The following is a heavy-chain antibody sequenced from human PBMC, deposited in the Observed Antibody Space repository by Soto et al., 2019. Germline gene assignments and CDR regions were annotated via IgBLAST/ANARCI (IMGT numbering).Heavy chain of an antibody. Sequence: GGSLRLSCAPSGFTISDAWINWVRQAPGMGMEWVGRIKSIRDGGTTDFAAPVKARFAISRDDSKNMVYLQSNSLNTEDTAVYYCSTDSHFSSVFVRHDYWGDGTLVTVSS. CDR1: GFTISDAW. J-gene: IGHJ4*01. CDR3: STDSHFSSVFVRHDY. V-gene: IGHV3-15*07. CDR2: IKSIRDGGTT. D-gene: IGHD3-10*01.